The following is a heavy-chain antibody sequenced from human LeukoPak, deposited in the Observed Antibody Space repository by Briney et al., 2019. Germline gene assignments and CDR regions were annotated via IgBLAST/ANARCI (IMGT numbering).Heavy chain of an antibody. CDR1: GFTFSNYW. J-gene: IGHJ3*02. Sequence: GGSLRLSCAASGFTFSNYWMSWVRQAPGKGLEWVANIKQDGSEKYYVDSVKGRFTISRDNAKNSLYLQMNSLRAEDTAVYYCARALLAYYDYVWGSYRDAFDIWGQGTMVTVSS. CDR2: IKQDGSEK. CDR3: ARALLAYYDYVWGSYRDAFDI. V-gene: IGHV3-7*03. D-gene: IGHD3-16*02.